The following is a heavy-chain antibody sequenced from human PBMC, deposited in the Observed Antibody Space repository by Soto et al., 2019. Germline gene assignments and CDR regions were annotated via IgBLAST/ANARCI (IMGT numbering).Heavy chain of an antibody. D-gene: IGHD1-26*01. CDR3: VKAIPLSGNYQGLDY. J-gene: IGHJ4*02. V-gene: IGHV3-23*01. Sequence: EVQLLESGGGLVQPGGSLRLSCAASGFTFNDYAMTWVRQAPGKGLEWGAALNHGGGTATYYEDSVKGRFTISRDNSKNTLNLQMNSRRAEDTAIYFCVKAIPLSGNYQGLDYWGQGSLVTVSS. CDR1: GFTFNDYA. CDR2: LNHGGGTAT.